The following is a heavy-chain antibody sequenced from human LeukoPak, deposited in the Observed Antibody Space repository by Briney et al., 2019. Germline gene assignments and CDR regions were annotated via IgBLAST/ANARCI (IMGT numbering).Heavy chain of an antibody. J-gene: IGHJ4*02. CDR1: GGTFSSYA. Sequence: SVKVSCKASGGTFSSYAISWVRQAPGQGLEWMGGIIPILGTANYAQKFQGRVTITADESTSTAYMELSSLRSEDTAVYYCARGVLRFLEWLLYWGQGTLVTVSS. CDR2: IIPILGTA. D-gene: IGHD3-3*01. V-gene: IGHV1-69*13. CDR3: ARGVLRFLEWLLY.